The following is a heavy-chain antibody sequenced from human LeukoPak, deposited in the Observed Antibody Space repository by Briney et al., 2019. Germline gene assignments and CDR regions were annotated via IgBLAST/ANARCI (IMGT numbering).Heavy chain of an antibody. Sequence: GSSVKVSCKASGFTFTDHFLHWVRQVPAQGLEWMGWINGKSGATFYAQKFQGRITVTRDTSIGTMYLEVNSLPTDDTPVYYCVRDFDWGPDYWGQGTLVAVSS. J-gene: IGHJ4*02. CDR2: INGKSGAT. D-gene: IGHD3-9*01. V-gene: IGHV1-2*02. CDR1: GFTFTDHF. CDR3: VRDFDWGPDY.